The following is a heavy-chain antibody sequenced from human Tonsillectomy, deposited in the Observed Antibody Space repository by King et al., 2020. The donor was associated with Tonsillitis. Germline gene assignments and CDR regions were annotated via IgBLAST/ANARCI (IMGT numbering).Heavy chain of an antibody. CDR3: AVGTNAGNPLVLSFDY. J-gene: IGHJ4*02. V-gene: IGHV1-46*01. Sequence: VQLVQSGAEVKKPGASVKVSCKASEYTFTSYYIHWLRQALGQGLEWMGIIHPSGGSTSYAQKFRDRVTMTRDTSTSTVYMALSGLRSEDTAVFYCAVGTNAGNPLVLSFDYWGQGTLVTVSS. CDR2: IHPSGGST. CDR1: EYTFTSYY. D-gene: IGHD2-8*01.